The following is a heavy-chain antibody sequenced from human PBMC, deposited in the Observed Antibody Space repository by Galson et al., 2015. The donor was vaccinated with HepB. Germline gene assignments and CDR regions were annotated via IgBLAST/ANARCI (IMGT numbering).Heavy chain of an antibody. CDR1: GYTLTELS. J-gene: IGHJ6*02. CDR2: FDPEDGET. CDR3: ATDAEERLDYYYYGMDV. V-gene: IGHV1-24*01. D-gene: IGHD1-1*01. Sequence: SVKVSCKVSGYTLTELSMHWVRQAPGKGLEWMGGFDPEDGETIYAQKFQGRVTMTEDTSTDTAYMELSSLRSEDTAVYYCATDAEERLDYYYYGMDVWGQGTTVTVSS.